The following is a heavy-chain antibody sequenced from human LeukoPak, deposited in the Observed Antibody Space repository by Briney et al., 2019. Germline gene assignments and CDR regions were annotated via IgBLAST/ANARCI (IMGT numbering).Heavy chain of an antibody. J-gene: IGHJ4*02. CDR1: GFIFSDYG. Sequence: GGSLRLSCAASGFIFSDYGMHWVRQAPGKGLEWVAVIWYGGSNKYYADSVKGRFTISRDNSKNTLYLQMNSLRGEDTAVYYCAKDRSQYCSSYSCYTGAFDYWGQGTLVTVSS. CDR3: AKDRSQYCSSYSCYTGAFDY. D-gene: IGHD2-2*02. CDR2: IWYGGSNK. V-gene: IGHV3-30*02.